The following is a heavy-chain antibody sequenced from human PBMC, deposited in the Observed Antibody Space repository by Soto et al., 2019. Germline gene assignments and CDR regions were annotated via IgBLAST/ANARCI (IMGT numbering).Heavy chain of an antibody. CDR2: IYYSGST. V-gene: IGHV4-30-4*01. CDR3: ARDRMYYDFWSGYPSPYYYYGMDV. Sequence: SETLSLTCTVSGGSISSGDYYWSWIRQPPGKGLEWIGYIYYSGSTYYNPSLKSRVTISVDTSKNQFSLKLSSVAAADTAVYYCARDRMYYDFWSGYPSPYYYYGMDVWGQGTTVTVSS. J-gene: IGHJ6*02. D-gene: IGHD3-3*01. CDR1: GGSISSGDYY.